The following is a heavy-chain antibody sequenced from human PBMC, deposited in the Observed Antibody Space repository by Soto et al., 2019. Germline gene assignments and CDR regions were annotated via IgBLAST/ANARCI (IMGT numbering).Heavy chain of an antibody. CDR3: ARASQMGINPYYYPMDV. V-gene: IGHV1-2*02. D-gene: IGHD6-13*01. J-gene: IGHJ6*02. CDR1: GYTFNRYY. CDR2: ISPHTGTT. Sequence: QAQLVQSGAEVKMPGASVRVSCKASGYTFNRYYLHWVRQAPGPGLEWMGWISPHTGTTTYAQKFRGRVTMTRDTSVSTAYMALSRLRSDDTAVYYCARASQMGINPYYYPMDVWCQGTAVTVS.